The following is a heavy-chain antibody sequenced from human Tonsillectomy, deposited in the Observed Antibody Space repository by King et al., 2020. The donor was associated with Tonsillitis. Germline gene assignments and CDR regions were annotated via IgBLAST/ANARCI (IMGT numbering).Heavy chain of an antibody. D-gene: IGHD6-19*01. CDR1: GYSFTSYW. J-gene: IGHJ4*02. V-gene: IGHV5-10-1*01. CDR2: IDPSGSYT. Sequence: VQLVQSGAEVKKPGESLRISCKGSGYSFTSYWISWVRQMPGKGLEWMGRIDPSGSYTNYSPSFQGHVTISADKSISTAYLQWSSLKASDTAMYYCARSPVADNDDDYWGQGTLVTVSS. CDR3: ARSPVADNDDDY.